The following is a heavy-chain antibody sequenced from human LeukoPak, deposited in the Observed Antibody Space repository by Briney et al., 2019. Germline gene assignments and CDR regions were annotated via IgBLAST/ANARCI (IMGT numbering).Heavy chain of an antibody. D-gene: IGHD3-3*01. CDR3: ARGFNFWSAESMDV. CDR1: GGSISSSSYY. CDR2: IYYSGST. Sequence: ASETLSLTCTVSGGSISSSSYYWGWIRQPPGKGLEWIGSIYYSGSTYYNPSLKSRVTVSVDTSKNQFSLKLSSVTAADTAVYYCARGFNFWSAESMDVWGKGTTVTVSS. V-gene: IGHV4-39*01. J-gene: IGHJ6*03.